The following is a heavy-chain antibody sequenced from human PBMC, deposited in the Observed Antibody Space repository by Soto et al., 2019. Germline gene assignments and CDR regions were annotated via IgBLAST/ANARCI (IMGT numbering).Heavy chain of an antibody. CDR3: ARDIGGNSDY. CDR1: GGSIRGHD. D-gene: IGHD2-21*02. Sequence: LVTLSLPWTVAGGSIRGHDWRWIRQPPGKGLEWIGHIYYSGSTNYNPSLKSRVTISVDTSKNQFSLKLCSVTAADTAVYDCARDIGGNSDYWGQGTLVTVSS. CDR2: IYYSGST. V-gene: IGHV4-59*11. J-gene: IGHJ4*02.